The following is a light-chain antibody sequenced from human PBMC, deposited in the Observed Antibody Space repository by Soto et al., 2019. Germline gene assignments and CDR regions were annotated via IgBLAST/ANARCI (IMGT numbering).Light chain of an antibody. CDR2: GAS. J-gene: IGKJ4*01. CDR3: QQYGSSLLT. V-gene: IGKV3-20*01. Sequence: EIVMTHSPATLSVSPGERATLSCRASQSVSSSYLAWYQQKPGQAPRLLIYGASSRATGIPDRFSGSGSGTDFTLTISRLEPEDFAVYYCQQYGSSLLTFGGGTKVDIK. CDR1: QSVSSSY.